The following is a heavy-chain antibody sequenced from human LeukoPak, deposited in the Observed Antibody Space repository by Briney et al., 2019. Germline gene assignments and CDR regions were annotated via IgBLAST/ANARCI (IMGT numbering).Heavy chain of an antibody. CDR3: ARRSDYFDSSAYYYR. D-gene: IGHD3-22*01. Sequence: GESLRISCKSSGYSFTNYWITWVRQMPGKGLEWMGIIYPGDSDTRYSPSFQGQVTISADKSISTAYLQWSSLKASDTAMYYCARRSDYFDSSAYYYRWGQGTLVTVSS. V-gene: IGHV5-51*01. CDR1: GYSFTNYW. CDR2: IYPGDSDT. J-gene: IGHJ5*02.